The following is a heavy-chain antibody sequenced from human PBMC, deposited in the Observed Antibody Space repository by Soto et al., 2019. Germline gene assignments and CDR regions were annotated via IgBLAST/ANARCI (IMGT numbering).Heavy chain of an antibody. V-gene: IGHV1-69*04. CDR3: ARATITMVRGVITNDAFDI. D-gene: IGHD3-10*01. CDR1: GYTFTGYY. CDR2: IIPNLGVA. Sequence: SVKVSCKASGYTFTGYYMHWVRQAPGQGLEWKGRIIPNLGVANYAQKFQGRVTITADKSTSTAYMELSSLRSEDTAVYYCARATITMVRGVITNDAFDIWGQGTMVTVSS. J-gene: IGHJ3*02.